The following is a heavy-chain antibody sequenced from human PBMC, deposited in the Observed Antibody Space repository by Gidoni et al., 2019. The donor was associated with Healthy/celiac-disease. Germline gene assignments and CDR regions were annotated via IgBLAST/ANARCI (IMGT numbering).Heavy chain of an antibody. D-gene: IGHD3-22*01. CDR1: GGPFSSYA. CDR2: IIPSVGTA. Sequence: QVQLVQSGAEVKKPGSSVKVSCKASGGPFSSYAISWVRQAPGQGLEWMGGIIPSVGTANDAQKFQGRVTITADESTSTAYMELSSLRSEDTAVYYCARGEYDSSGFDYWGQGTLVTVSS. J-gene: IGHJ4*02. V-gene: IGHV1-69*01. CDR3: ARGEYDSSGFDY.